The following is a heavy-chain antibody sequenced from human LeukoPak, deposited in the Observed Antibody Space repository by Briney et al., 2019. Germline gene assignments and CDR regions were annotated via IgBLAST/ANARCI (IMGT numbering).Heavy chain of an antibody. V-gene: IGHV3-23*01. Sequence: SCKASGGTFSSYAMSWVRQAPGKGLEWVSAISGSGGSTYYADSVKGRFTISRDNSKNTLYLQMNSLRAEDTAVYYCAKDGEWELSGAYFDYWGQGTLVTVSS. J-gene: IGHJ4*02. CDR1: GGTFSSYA. D-gene: IGHD1-26*01. CDR3: AKDGEWELSGAYFDY. CDR2: ISGSGGST.